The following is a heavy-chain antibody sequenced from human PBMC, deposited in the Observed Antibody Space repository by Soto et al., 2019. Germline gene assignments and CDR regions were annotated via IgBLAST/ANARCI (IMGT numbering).Heavy chain of an antibody. D-gene: IGHD2-8*02. J-gene: IGHJ4*02. CDR2: VSIGGST. V-gene: IGHV3-23*01. CDR3: AKRPGAGGHFDY. CDR1: GFTFSSYA. Sequence: GGSLRLSCAASGFTFSSYAMGWVRQGPGKGLEWVAVVSIGGSTHYADSVRGRFTISRDNSKNTLSLQMNSLTAEDTAVYFCAKRPGAGGHFDYWGQGALVTVPS.